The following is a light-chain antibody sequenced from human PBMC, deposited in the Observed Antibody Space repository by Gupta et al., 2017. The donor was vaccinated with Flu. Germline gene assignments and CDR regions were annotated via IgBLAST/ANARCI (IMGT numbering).Light chain of an antibody. Sequence: PSTLSASVGDRVTNTCRASQTISNWLAWYHQKPGKAPKLLIYRASNLESGVPARFSGSGSGTEFTLTISSLQPDDFATYYCQHYNSYPWTFGQGTKVEIK. CDR3: QHYNSYPWT. CDR1: QTISNW. V-gene: IGKV1-5*03. J-gene: IGKJ1*01. CDR2: RAS.